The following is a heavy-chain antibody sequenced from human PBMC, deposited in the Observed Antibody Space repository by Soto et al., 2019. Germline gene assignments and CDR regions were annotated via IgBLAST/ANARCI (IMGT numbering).Heavy chain of an antibody. CDR1: GFTFSSYG. CDR3: AKDPGYCSGGSCYDWFDP. CDR2: ISYDGSNK. Sequence: PGGSLRLSCAASGFTFSSYGMHWVRQAPGKGLEWVAVISYDGSNKYYADSVRGRFTISRDNSKNTLYLQMNSLRAEDTAVYYCAKDPGYCSGGSCYDWFDPWGQGT. V-gene: IGHV3-30*18. J-gene: IGHJ5*02. D-gene: IGHD2-15*01.